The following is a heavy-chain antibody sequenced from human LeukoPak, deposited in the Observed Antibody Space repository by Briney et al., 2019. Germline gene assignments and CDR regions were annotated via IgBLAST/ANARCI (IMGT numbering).Heavy chain of an antibody. J-gene: IGHJ4*02. Sequence: SETLSLTCTISGGSIGSYFWNWIRQSPGKGLQWIGYINYSGSTNYNPSLESRVSISVDTSKNQVSLRLRSVTAADTAVYYCARSGWLQFDYLDYWGQGILVTVSS. CDR1: GGSIGSYF. V-gene: IGHV4-59*01. CDR2: INYSGST. CDR3: ARSGWLQFDYLDY. D-gene: IGHD5-24*01.